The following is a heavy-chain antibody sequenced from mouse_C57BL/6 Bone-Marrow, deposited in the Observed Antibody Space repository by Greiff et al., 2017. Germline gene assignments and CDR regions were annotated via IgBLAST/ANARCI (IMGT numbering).Heavy chain of an antibody. V-gene: IGHV1-69*01. J-gene: IGHJ2*01. Sequence: QVQLQQPGAELVMPGASVKLSCKASGYTFTSYWMHWVKQRPGQGLEWIGEIDPSYSYTNYNQKFKGKSTLTVDKSSSTAYMQLSSLTSEDSAVYYCARGGGDVDYWGQGTTLTVSS. CDR3: ARGGGDVDY. CDR2: IDPSYSYT. CDR1: GYTFTSYW.